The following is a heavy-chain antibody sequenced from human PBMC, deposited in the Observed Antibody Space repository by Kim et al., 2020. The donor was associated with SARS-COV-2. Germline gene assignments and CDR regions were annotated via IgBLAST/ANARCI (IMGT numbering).Heavy chain of an antibody. CDR2: MSPNTGKS. CDR3: ARDVGVFNFASGQYDYYGLDV. D-gene: IGHD2-8*01. Sequence: ASVKVSCRASGYRLATHDISWVRQSVGLGLEWMGWMSPNTGKSGYGQKFQGRVTMTSDTSIATVYLELTNLTSEDTAIYFCARDVGVFNFASGQYDYYGLDVWGQGTTVIVSS. J-gene: IGHJ6*02. V-gene: IGHV1-8*01. CDR1: GYRLATHD.